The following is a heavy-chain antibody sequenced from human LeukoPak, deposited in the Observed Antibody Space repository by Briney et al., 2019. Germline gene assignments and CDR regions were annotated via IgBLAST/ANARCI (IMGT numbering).Heavy chain of an antibody. V-gene: IGHV3-43D*04. D-gene: IGHD2-2*01. Sequence: GGSLRLSCAASGFTFDDYAMHWVRQAPGQGLEWVSLISWDGGSTYYAGSVKGRFTISRDNSKNSLYLQMNSLRAEDTALYYCAKGMGQLLPIRYGMDVWGKGTTVTVSS. CDR1: GFTFDDYA. CDR3: AKGMGQLLPIRYGMDV. J-gene: IGHJ6*04. CDR2: ISWDGGST.